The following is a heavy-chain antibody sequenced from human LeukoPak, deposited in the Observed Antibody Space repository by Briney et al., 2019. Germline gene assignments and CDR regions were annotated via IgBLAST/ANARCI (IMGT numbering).Heavy chain of an antibody. Sequence: GGSLRLSCVASGFTLSSYWMSWVRQAPGKGLEWVANIKHDGSDKYYVDSVKGRFTISRDNAKNSLYLQMDSLRVEDMAVYYCARPSAPDWGQGTLVTVSS. V-gene: IGHV3-7*01. CDR1: GFTLSSYW. J-gene: IGHJ4*02. CDR3: ARPSAPD. CDR2: IKHDGSDK. D-gene: IGHD2-2*01.